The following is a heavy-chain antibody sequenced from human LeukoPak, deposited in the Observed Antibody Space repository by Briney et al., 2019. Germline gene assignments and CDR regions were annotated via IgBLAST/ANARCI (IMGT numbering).Heavy chain of an antibody. D-gene: IGHD5-12*01. V-gene: IGHV1-18*01. CDR2: ISAYNDNT. Sequence: GASVKVSCKASGYTFTSYGISWVRQAPGQGLEWMGWISAYNDNTNYAQKLQGRVTMTTDTSTSTAYIELRSLRSDDTAVYYCAREYSGYDWGHFDEWGQGTLVTVSS. CDR1: GYTFTSYG. CDR3: AREYSGYDWGHFDE. J-gene: IGHJ4*02.